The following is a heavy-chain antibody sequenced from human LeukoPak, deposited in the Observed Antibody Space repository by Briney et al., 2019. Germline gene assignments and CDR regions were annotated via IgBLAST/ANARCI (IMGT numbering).Heavy chain of an antibody. CDR3: ARELRYCSGGSCYHNWYFDL. D-gene: IGHD2-15*01. Sequence: SETLSLTCAVYGGSFSGYYWRWIRQPPGKGLEWIGEINHSGSTNYNPSLKSRVTISVDTSKNQFSLKLSSVTAADTAVYYCARELRYCSGGSCYHNWYFDLWGRGTLVTVSS. J-gene: IGHJ2*01. CDR2: INHSGST. V-gene: IGHV4-34*01. CDR1: GGSFSGYY.